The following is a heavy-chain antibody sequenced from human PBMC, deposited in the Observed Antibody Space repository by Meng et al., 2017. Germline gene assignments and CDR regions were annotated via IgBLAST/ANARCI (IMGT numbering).Heavy chain of an antibody. D-gene: IGHD1-1*01. J-gene: IGHJ2*01. CDR2: INHSGST. CDR3: ARGRSGTWPWYFDL. CDR1: GGSFSGYY. V-gene: IGHV4-34*01. Sequence: QGQLQQWGAGLLKPPETLSPTCAVYGGSFSGYYWSWIRQPPGKGLEWIGEINHSGSTNYNPSLKSRVTISVDTSKNQFSLKLSSVTAADTAVYYCARGRSGTWPWYFDLWGRGTLVTVSS.